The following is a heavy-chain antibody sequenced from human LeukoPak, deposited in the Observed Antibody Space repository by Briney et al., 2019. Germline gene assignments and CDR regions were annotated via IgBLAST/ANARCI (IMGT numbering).Heavy chain of an antibody. CDR2: INPNSGGI. Sequence: GASVKVSCKASGYTFTGYYMHWVRQAPGQGLEWMGWINPNSGGINYAQKFQGWVTMTRDTSISTAYMELSRLRSDDTAVYYCARGPVLVTPHYYYYGMDVWGQGTTVTVSS. V-gene: IGHV1-2*04. D-gene: IGHD4-23*01. CDR3: ARGPVLVTPHYYYYGMDV. CDR1: GYTFTGYY. J-gene: IGHJ6*02.